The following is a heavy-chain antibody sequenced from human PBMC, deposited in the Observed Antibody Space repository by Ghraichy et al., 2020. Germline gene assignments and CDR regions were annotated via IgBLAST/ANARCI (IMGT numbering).Heavy chain of an antibody. D-gene: IGHD3-16*02. CDR1: GFTFSSYE. CDR2: ISSSGSTI. CDR3: ARDASGGSYRYNDAFDI. J-gene: IGHJ3*02. V-gene: IGHV3-48*03. Sequence: GGSLRLSCAASGFTFSSYEMNWVRQAPGKGLEWVSYISSSGSTIYYADSVKGRFTISRDNAKNSLYLQMNSLRAEDTAVYYCARDASGGSYRYNDAFDIWGQGTMVTVSS.